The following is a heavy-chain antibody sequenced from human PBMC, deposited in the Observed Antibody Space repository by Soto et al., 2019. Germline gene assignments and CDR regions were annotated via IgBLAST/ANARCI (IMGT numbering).Heavy chain of an antibody. Sequence: QVQLVESGGGVVQPGRSPRLSCAASGFTFSRYTMHWVRQAPGKGLEWVAAISDDGSNTYYADSVKGRFTISRDNSKNTLYLQMNSLTPEDTAVHYCARGVYYVFWSGFNTHPYYFDDWGQGTLVTVSS. D-gene: IGHD3-3*01. V-gene: IGHV3-30-3*01. CDR3: ARGVYYVFWSGFNTHPYYFDD. J-gene: IGHJ4*02. CDR1: GFTFSRYT. CDR2: ISDDGSNT.